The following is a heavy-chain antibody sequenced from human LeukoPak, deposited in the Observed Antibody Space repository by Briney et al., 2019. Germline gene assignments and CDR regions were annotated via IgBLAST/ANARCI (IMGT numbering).Heavy chain of an antibody. J-gene: IGHJ4*02. D-gene: IGHD3-9*01. V-gene: IGHV3-21*01. CDR2: ISSSSSYI. Sequence: GGSLRLSCAASGFTFSTCTMNWVRPAPGKGLEWVSSISSSSSYIYYADSVKGRFTISRDNAKNSLYLQMNSLRAEDTAVYYCARNTPDIFLEGWGRGTLVTVSS. CDR3: ARNTPDIFLEG. CDR1: GFTFSTCT.